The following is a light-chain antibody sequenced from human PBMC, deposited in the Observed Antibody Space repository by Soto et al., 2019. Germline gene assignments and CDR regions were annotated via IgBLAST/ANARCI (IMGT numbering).Light chain of an antibody. V-gene: IGLV1-44*01. J-gene: IGLJ1*01. CDR1: SSNIGSTT. Sequence: QSALTQPPSASGTPGQRVTISCSGSSSNIGSTTVNWYQQLPGAAPKLLIYSNNQRPSGVPDRFSGSKSGTSASLAISGLQSEDEADYYCAARDDSLNGYVFGTGTKVTVL. CDR3: AARDDSLNGYV. CDR2: SNN.